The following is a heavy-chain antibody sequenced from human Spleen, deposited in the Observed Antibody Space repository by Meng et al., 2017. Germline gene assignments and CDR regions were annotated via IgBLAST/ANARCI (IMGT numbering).Heavy chain of an antibody. CDR1: GFTFDDYA. CDR3: AKDYSGQWLDAFDI. Sequence: SLKISCAASGFTFDDYAVHWVRQAPGKGLEWVSGISWNSGSIGYADSVKGRFTISRDNAKNSLYLQMNSLRAEDTALYYCAKDYSGQWLDAFDIWGQGTMVTVSS. J-gene: IGHJ3*02. V-gene: IGHV3-9*01. D-gene: IGHD6-19*01. CDR2: ISWNSGSI.